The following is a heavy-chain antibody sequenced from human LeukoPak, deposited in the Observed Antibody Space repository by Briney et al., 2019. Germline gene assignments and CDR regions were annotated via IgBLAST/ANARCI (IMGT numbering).Heavy chain of an antibody. CDR1: GYTFTNHY. CDR2: INPDVNVT. CDR3: ARYFEEGFDY. V-gene: IGHV1-46*01. J-gene: IGHJ4*02. Sequence: ASVKVSCKSSGYTFTNHYIHWVRQAPGQAFEWMGLINPDVNVTFYAQKFQGRLTMTRDMSTSTVYMELSSLRSEDTAMYYCARYFEEGFDYWGQGTLVTVSS. D-gene: IGHD3-9*01.